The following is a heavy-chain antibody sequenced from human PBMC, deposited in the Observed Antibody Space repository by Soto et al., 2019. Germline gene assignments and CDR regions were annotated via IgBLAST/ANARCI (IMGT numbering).Heavy chain of an antibody. D-gene: IGHD6-6*01. CDR2: IYYSGST. CDR3: ARDVEYSFGQYYFDY. CDR1: GGSVTSGDYY. Sequence: QVQLKESGPGLVEPSQTLSLTCTVSGGSVTSGDYYWNWIRQPPGKGLEWIGYIYYSGSTYYNPSLKNRVTISVDKSKNQFSLRLSSVTAADTAVYYCARDVEYSFGQYYFDYWGRGTLVTVSS. J-gene: IGHJ4*02. V-gene: IGHV4-30-4*01.